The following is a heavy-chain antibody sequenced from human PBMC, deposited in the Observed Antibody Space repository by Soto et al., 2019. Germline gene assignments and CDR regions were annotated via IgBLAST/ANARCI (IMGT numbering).Heavy chain of an antibody. J-gene: IGHJ4*02. CDR2: ISAYNGNT. D-gene: IGHD3-10*01. V-gene: IGHV1-18*01. CDR3: AIWTRDYYGSGSYYNLDY. Sequence: ASVKVSCKASGYTFTSYGISWVRQAPGQGLEWMGWISAYNGNTNYAQKLQGRVTMTTDTSTSTAYMELRSLRSDDTAVYYCAIWTRDYYGSGSYYNLDYWGQGTLVTVSS. CDR1: GYTFTSYG.